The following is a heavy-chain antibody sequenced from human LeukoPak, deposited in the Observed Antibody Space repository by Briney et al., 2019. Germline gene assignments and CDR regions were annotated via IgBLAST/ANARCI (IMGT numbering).Heavy chain of an antibody. D-gene: IGHD6-19*01. CDR3: ASTPRLSGWLFGDFDI. J-gene: IGHJ3*02. V-gene: IGHV7-4-1*02. CDR1: GYTFTSYG. CDR2: INTNTGNP. Sequence: ASVKVSCKASGYTFTSYGISWVRQAPGQGLEWMGWINTNTGNPTYAQGFTGRFVFSLDTSVSTAYLQISSLKAEDTAVYYCASTPRLSGWLFGDFDIWGQGTMVTVSS.